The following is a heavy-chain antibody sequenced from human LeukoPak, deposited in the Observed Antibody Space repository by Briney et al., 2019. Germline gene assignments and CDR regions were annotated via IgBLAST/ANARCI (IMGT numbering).Heavy chain of an antibody. J-gene: IGHJ4*02. CDR2: INPDGSNT. D-gene: IGHD3-3*01. V-gene: IGHV3-74*01. CDR3: VSYAQYHDGHYYPAY. Sequence: GGSLRLSCAASGFIFSTYWMHWVRQAPVKGLVWVSRINPDGSNTNYADSVEGRFTISRDNTKNTLYLQMNSLRAEDTALYYCVSYAQYHDGHYYPAYWGQGTLVTVSS. CDR1: GFIFSTYW.